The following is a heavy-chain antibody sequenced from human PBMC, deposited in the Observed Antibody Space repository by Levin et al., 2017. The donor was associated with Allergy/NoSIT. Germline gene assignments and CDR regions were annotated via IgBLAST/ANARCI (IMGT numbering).Heavy chain of an antibody. J-gene: IGHJ6*02. CDR2: IYYSGST. V-gene: IGHV4-59*01. D-gene: IGHD6-13*01. Sequence: SQTLSLTCTVSGGSIRSYYWSWIRQPPGKGLEWIGYIYYSGSTNYNPSLKSRVTISVDTSKNQFSLKLSSVTAADTAVYYCASGGIAAAGTPRPFYYYYYGMDVWGQGTTVTVSS. CDR1: GGSIRSYY. CDR3: ASGGIAAAGTPRPFYYYYYGMDV.